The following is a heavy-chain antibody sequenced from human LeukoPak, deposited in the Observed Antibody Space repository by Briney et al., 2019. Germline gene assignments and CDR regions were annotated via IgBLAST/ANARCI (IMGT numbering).Heavy chain of an antibody. D-gene: IGHD6-13*01. J-gene: IGHJ3*02. V-gene: IGHV4-61*02. CDR1: GGSISSSSYY. CDR2: IYTSGST. CDR3: ARDRSRDSSAFDI. Sequence: SETLSLTCTVSGGSISSSSYYWSWIRQPAGKGLEWIGRIYTSGSTNYNPSLKSRVTMSVDTSKNQFSLKLSSVTAADTAVYYCARDRSRDSSAFDIWGQGTMVTVSS.